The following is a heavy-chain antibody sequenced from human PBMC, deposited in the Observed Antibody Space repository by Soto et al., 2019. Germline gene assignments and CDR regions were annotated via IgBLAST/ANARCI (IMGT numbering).Heavy chain of an antibody. D-gene: IGHD3-10*01. CDR2: IYHSGST. Sequence: SETLSLTCAVSGGSISSSNWWSWVRQPPGKGLEWIGEIYHSGSTNYNPSLKSRVTISVDKSKNQFSLKLSSVTAADMAVYYCARDRRTPMVLNWFDPWGQGTLVTVSS. CDR1: GGSISSSNW. CDR3: ARDRRTPMVLNWFDP. V-gene: IGHV4-4*02. J-gene: IGHJ5*02.